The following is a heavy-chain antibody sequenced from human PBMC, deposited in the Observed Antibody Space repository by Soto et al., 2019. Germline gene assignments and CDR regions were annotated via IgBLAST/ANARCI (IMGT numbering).Heavy chain of an antibody. CDR1: GFTFSSYS. D-gene: IGHD4-17*01. CDR2: ISSSSSTI. CDR3: ARGFRPTVTTKRLDV. Sequence: EVQLVESGGGLVQPGGSLRLSCAASGFTFSSYSMNWVRQAPGKGLEWVSYISSSSSTIYYADSVKGRFTISRDNAKNSLYLQMNSLRAEDTAVYYCARGFRPTVTTKRLDVWGKGTTVTVSS. J-gene: IGHJ6*04. V-gene: IGHV3-48*01.